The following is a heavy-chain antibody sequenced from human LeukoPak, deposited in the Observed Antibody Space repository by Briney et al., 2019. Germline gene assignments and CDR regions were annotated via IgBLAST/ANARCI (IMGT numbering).Heavy chain of an antibody. Sequence: PSETLSLTCTVSGGSIGSYYWSWIRQPPGKGLEWIGYIYYSGSTNYNPSLKSRVTISVDTSKNQFSLKLSSVTAADTAVYYCARVGGSFAYYYYYGMDVWGQGTTVTVSS. CDR1: GGSIGSYY. V-gene: IGHV4-59*01. CDR2: IYYSGST. J-gene: IGHJ6*02. CDR3: ARVGGSFAYYYYYGMDV. D-gene: IGHD1-26*01.